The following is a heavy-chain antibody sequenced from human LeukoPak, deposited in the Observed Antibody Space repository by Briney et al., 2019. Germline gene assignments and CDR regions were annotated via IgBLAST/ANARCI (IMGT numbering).Heavy chain of an antibody. D-gene: IGHD3-3*01. J-gene: IGHJ4*02. CDR3: ARGYDFWSGYWYY. V-gene: IGHV1-69*05. CDR1: GGTFSSYA. Sequence: SVEVSCKASGGTFSSYAISWVRQAPGRGLEWMGGIIPIFGTANYAQKFQGRVTITTDESTSTAYMELSSLRSEDSAVYYCARGYDFWSGYWYYWGQGTLVTVSS. CDR2: IIPIFGTA.